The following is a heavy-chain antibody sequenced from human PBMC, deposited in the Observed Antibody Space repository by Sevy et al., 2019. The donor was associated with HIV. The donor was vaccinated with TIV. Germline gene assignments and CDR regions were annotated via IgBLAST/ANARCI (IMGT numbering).Heavy chain of an antibody. CDR2: INHSGST. V-gene: IGHV4-34*01. CDR3: ARGVRGSYYYYYYMDV. CDR1: GGSFSGYY. D-gene: IGHD3-16*01. Sequence: SETLSLTCAVYGGSFSGYYGSWIRQPPGKGLEWIGEINHSGSTNYNPSLKSRVTISVDTSKNQFSLKLSSVTAADTAVYYCARGVRGSYYYYYYMDVWGKGTTVTVSS. J-gene: IGHJ6*03.